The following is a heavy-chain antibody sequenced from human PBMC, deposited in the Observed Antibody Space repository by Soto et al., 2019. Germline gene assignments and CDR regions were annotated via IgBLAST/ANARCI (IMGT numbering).Heavy chain of an antibody. CDR3: ARLRQWGYSYGYGSHPHFDY. J-gene: IGHJ4*02. V-gene: IGHV4-39*01. Sequence: QLQLQESGPGLVKPSETLSLTCTVSGGSISSSSYYWGWIRQPPGKGLELIGSIYYSGSTYYNPSLKSRVTISVDTSKNQFSLKLSSVTAADTAVYYCARLRQWGYSYGYGSHPHFDYWGQGTLVTVSS. D-gene: IGHD5-18*01. CDR2: IYYSGST. CDR1: GGSISSSSYY.